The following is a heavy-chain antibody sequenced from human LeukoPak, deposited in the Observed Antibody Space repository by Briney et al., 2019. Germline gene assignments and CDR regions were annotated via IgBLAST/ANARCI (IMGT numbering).Heavy chain of an antibody. J-gene: IGHJ4*02. CDR1: GYSISSGYY. V-gene: IGHV4-38-2*02. Sequence: SETLSLTCTVSGYSISSGYYWGWIRQPPGKGLEWIGSIYHSGSTYYNPSLKSRVTISVDTSKNQFSLKLSSVTAADTAVYYCATGAGDYDFWSGVFDYWGQGTLVTVSS. CDR3: ATGAGDYDFWSGVFDY. D-gene: IGHD3-3*01. CDR2: IYHSGST.